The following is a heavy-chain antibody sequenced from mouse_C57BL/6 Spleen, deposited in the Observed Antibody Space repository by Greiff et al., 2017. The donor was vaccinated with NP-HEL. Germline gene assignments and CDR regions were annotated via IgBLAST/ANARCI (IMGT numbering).Heavy chain of an antibody. J-gene: IGHJ2*01. D-gene: IGHD2-4*01. CDR1: GFTFSDYG. CDR3: ARGLGRAYDYDDFDY. Sequence: EVMLVESGGGLVKPGGSLKLSCAASGFTFSDYGMHWVRQAPEKGLEWVAYISSGSSTIYYADTVKGRFTISRDNAKNTLFLQMTSLRSEDTAMYYCARGLGRAYDYDDFDYWGQGTTLTVSS. V-gene: IGHV5-17*01. CDR2: ISSGSSTI.